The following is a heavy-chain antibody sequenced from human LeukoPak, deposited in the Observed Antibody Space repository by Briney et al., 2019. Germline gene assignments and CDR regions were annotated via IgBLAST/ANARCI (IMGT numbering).Heavy chain of an antibody. Sequence: PSETLSLTCTVSGGSISSYYWSWIRQSPGKGLEWIGYIYYSGSTNYNPSLKSRVTISVDTSKNQFSLKLSSVTAADTAVYYCGRVKSAPSPAEYFHHWGQGTLVTVPS. J-gene: IGHJ1*01. CDR3: GRVKSAPSPAEYFHH. CDR1: GGSISSYY. V-gene: IGHV4-59*12. CDR2: IYYSGST.